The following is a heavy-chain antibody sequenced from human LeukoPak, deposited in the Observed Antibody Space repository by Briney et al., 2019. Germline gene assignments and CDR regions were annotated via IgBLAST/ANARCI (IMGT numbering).Heavy chain of an antibody. V-gene: IGHV4-4*02. CDR2: IYHSGST. CDR1: GGSISSSNW. CDR3: ARVVPPLPGIAAAGPYDY. J-gene: IGHJ4*02. D-gene: IGHD6-13*01. Sequence: SGTLSLTCAVSGGSISSSNWWSWVRQPPGKGLEWIGEIYHSGSTNYNPSLKSRVTISVDKSKNQFSLKLSSVTAADTAVYYCARVVPPLPGIAAAGPYDYWGQGTLVTVSS.